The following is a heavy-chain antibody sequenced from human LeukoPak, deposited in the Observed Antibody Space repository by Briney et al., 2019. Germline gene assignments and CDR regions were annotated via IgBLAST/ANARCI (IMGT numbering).Heavy chain of an antibody. Sequence: SETLSLTCIVSGCTITSYYWRWFRQPPGKGLEYIGYIFYSGSTNYSPSLKSRVTISLDTSKNQFSLMLSSVTAADTAVYYCARGLPGYSGGDDAFDIWGQGTVVIVS. D-gene: IGHD6-19*01. CDR1: GCTITSYY. V-gene: IGHV4-59*01. CDR2: IFYSGST. J-gene: IGHJ3*02. CDR3: ARGLPGYSGGDDAFDI.